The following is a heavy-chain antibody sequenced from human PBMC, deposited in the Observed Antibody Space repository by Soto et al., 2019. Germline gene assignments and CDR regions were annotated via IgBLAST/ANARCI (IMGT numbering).Heavy chain of an antibody. CDR1: GFIFSNYG. J-gene: IGHJ4*02. D-gene: IGHD6-19*01. V-gene: IGHV3-30*02. CDR2: IWYDGSNK. CDR3: AREAVVAGSQAF. Sequence: PGGSLRLSCAASGFIFSNYGIHWVRQAPGKGLEWVALIWYDGSNKYYADSVKGRFIVSRDDTNNTVYLQLNSLTADDTARYYCAREAVVAGSQAFGGPGTLVTVSS.